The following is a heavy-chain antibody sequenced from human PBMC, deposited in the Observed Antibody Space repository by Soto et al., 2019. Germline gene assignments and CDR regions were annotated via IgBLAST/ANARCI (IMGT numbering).Heavy chain of an antibody. J-gene: IGHJ6*02. CDR3: ARDSIADSSGWYVHYYYGMDV. V-gene: IGHV3-21*01. D-gene: IGHD6-19*01. CDR2: ISSSSSYI. Sequence: PGGSLRLSCAASGFTFSSYSMNWVRQAPGKGLEWVSSISSSSSYIYYADSVKGRFTISRDNAKNSLYLQMNSLRAEDTAVYYCARDSIADSSGWYVHYYYGMDVWGQGTTVTVSS. CDR1: GFTFSSYS.